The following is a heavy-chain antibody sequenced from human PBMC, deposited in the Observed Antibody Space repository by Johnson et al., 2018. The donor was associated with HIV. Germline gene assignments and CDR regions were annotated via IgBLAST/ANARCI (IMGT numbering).Heavy chain of an antibody. CDR1: GFTFDEYA. J-gene: IGHJ3*02. CDR2: INWNGGGT. CDR3: AKDPGRQWLVMCAFDI. D-gene: IGHD6-19*01. V-gene: IGHV3-9*01. Sequence: VQLVESGGGLVQPGRSLRLSCVASGFTFDEYAIHWVRQAPGKGLEWVSGINWNGGGTGYVDSVKGRFTISRDNAKNSLYLQMNSLRAEDTAVYYCAKDPGRQWLVMCAFDIWGQGTMVTVSS.